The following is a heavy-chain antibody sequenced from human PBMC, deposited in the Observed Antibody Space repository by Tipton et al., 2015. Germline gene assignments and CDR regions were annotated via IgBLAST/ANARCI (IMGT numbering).Heavy chain of an antibody. Sequence: GLVKPSENLSLTCTVSGGSVTSGSYYWSWIRQSPGEGLEWIGEINHSGSTNYNPSLKSRVTISVDTSKNQFSLKVNSVTAADTAFYYCAREGSSWYFGVYWGQGTLVTVSS. CDR1: GGSVTSGSYY. D-gene: IGHD6-13*01. J-gene: IGHJ4*02. V-gene: IGHV4-61*01. CDR2: INHSGST. CDR3: AREGSSWYFGVY.